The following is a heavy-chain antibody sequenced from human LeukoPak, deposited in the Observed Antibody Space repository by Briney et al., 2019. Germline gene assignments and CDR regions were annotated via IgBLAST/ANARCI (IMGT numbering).Heavy chain of an antibody. CDR2: ISYDGSNK. V-gene: IGHV3-30-3*01. CDR3: ARERAGYDY. CDR1: GFTFSSYA. D-gene: IGHD3-10*01. Sequence: GGSLRLSCAASGFTFSSYATHWVRQAPGKGLEWVAVISYDGSNKYYADSVKGRFTISRDNSKNTLYLQMNSLRAEDTAVYYCARERAGYDYWGQGTLVTVSS. J-gene: IGHJ4*02.